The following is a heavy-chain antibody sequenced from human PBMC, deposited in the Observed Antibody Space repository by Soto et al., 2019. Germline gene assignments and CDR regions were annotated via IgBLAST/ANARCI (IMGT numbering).Heavy chain of an antibody. CDR3: AARGATVDY. J-gene: IGHJ4*02. Sequence: PSETLSLTCTVSGGSISSGGYYWSWIRQQPGKSLEWIGYIYYIGTTYYNPSLKSRVTISVDTSKNQFSLKLTSLTAADTAVYYCAARGATVDYWGQGTLVTVSS. CDR2: IYYIGTT. V-gene: IGHV4-31*03. D-gene: IGHD2-15*01. CDR1: GGSISSGGYY.